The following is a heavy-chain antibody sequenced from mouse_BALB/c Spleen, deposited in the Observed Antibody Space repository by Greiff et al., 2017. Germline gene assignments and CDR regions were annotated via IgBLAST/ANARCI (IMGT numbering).Heavy chain of an antibody. V-gene: IGHV5-15*02. Sequence: DVMLVESGGGLVQPGGSRKLSCAASGFTFSDYGMAWVRQAPGKGPEWVAFISNLAYSIYYADTVTGRFTISRENAKNTLYLEMSSLRSEDTAMYYCARDRSSYWYFDVWGAGTTVTVSS. CDR3: ARDRSSYWYFDV. CDR2: ISNLAYSI. CDR1: GFTFSDYG. J-gene: IGHJ1*01.